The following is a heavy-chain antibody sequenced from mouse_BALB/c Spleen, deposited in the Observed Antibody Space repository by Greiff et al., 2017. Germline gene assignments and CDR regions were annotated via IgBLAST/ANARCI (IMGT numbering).Heavy chain of an antibody. J-gene: IGHJ4*01. CDR1: GYTFTSYW. Sequence: QVQLQQPGAELVKPGASVKMSCKASGYTFTSYWMHWVKQRPGQGLEWIGVIDPSDSYTSYNQKFKGKATLTVDTSSSTAYMQLSSLTSEDSAVYYCTRGYGEAMDYWGQGTSVTVSS. V-gene: IGHV1S127*01. D-gene: IGHD1-1*01. CDR2: IDPSDSYT. CDR3: TRGYGEAMDY.